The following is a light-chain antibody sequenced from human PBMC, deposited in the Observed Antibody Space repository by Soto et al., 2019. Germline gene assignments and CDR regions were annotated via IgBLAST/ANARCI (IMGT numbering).Light chain of an antibody. CDR1: QDISNY. CDR3: QQYDNLLGT. J-gene: IGKJ3*01. CDR2: DAS. Sequence: DIQMTQSPSSLSASVGDRVTITCQASQDISNYLNWYQQKPGKAPKLLIYDASNLETGVPSRFSGSGSGTDFTFTISSLQPEDIATSYCQQYDNLLGTFGPGTKVDIK. V-gene: IGKV1-33*01.